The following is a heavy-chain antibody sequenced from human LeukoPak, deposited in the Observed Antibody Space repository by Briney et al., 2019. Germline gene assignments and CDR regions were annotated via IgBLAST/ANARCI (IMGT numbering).Heavy chain of an antibody. CDR1: GVSISSSNSY. CDR2: IYYTGNT. J-gene: IGHJ6*03. V-gene: IGHV4-39*07. D-gene: IGHD3-10*01. Sequence: SETLSLTCTVSGVSISSSNSYWGWIRQPPGKGLEWIASIYYTGNTYYNTSLKSRVTISIESSKNQISLKLRSVTAADTAVYYCARTTTVRGTYYMDVWGKGTTVTVSS. CDR3: ARTTTVRGTYYMDV.